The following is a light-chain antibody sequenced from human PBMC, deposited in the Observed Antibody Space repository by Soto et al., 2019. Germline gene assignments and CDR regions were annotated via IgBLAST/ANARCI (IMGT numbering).Light chain of an antibody. CDR2: SAS. CDR3: QQRNIWPPVT. J-gene: IGKJ5*01. V-gene: IGKV3D-20*02. Sequence: PGDRATLSCRASQTVTGNYLAWYHQKPGQAPRLLIHSASSRATGIPDRFSASGTGTGFTLTISSLEPEDFAVYYCQQRNIWPPVTFGQGTRLEI. CDR1: QTVTGNY.